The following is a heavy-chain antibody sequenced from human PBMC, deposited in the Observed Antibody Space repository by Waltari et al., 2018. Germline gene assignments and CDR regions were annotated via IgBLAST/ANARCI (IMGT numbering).Heavy chain of an antibody. J-gene: IGHJ4*02. CDR2: IWYDGSNK. CDR1: GFTFSSYG. CDR3: ARVYTRGSGWLDY. D-gene: IGHD6-19*01. V-gene: IGHV3-33*01. Sequence: QVQLVESGGGVVQPGRSLRLSCAASGFTFSSYGMHWVRQAPGKGLEGVAVIWYDGSNKYYADSVKGRFTISRDNSKNTLYLQMNSLRAEDTAVYYCARVYTRGSGWLDYWGQGTLVTVSS.